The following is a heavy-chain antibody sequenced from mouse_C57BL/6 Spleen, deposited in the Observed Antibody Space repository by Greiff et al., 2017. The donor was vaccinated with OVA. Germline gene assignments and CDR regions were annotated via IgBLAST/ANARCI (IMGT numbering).Heavy chain of an antibody. CDR1: GYAFTNYL. V-gene: IGHV1-54*01. CDR2: INPGSGGT. Sequence: QVQLQQSGAELVRPGTSVKVSCKASGYAFTNYLIEWVKQRPGQGLEWIGVINPGSGGTNYNEKFKGKATLTADKSSSTAYMQLSSLASEDSAVYFCARDYGRSGGGYWGQGTTLTVSS. J-gene: IGHJ2*01. CDR3: ARDYGRSGGGY. D-gene: IGHD1-1*01.